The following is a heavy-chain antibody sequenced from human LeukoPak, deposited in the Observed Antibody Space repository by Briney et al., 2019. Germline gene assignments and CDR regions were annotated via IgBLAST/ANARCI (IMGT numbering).Heavy chain of an antibody. D-gene: IGHD6-19*01. Sequence: GGSLRLSCAASGFTFSNYAMSWVRQAPGKGLEWVSYISSSGSTIYYADSVKGRFTISRDNAKNSLYLQMNSLRAEDTALYYCARDIVLIAVAVRGSFDIWGQGTMVTVSS. CDR3: ARDIVLIAVAVRGSFDI. CDR2: ISSSGSTI. J-gene: IGHJ3*02. CDR1: GFTFSNYA. V-gene: IGHV3-48*04.